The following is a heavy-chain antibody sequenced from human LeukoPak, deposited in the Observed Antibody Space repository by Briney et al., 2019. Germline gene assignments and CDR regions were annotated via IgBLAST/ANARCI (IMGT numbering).Heavy chain of an antibody. D-gene: IGHD3-22*01. CDR3: ARPYYYDSRIDP. V-gene: IGHV4-30-4*01. Sequence: SETLSLTCTVSGGSISSGDYYWSWIRQPPGKGLEWIAYMYYSGSTYYNPSLKSRVTMSADTSKNQLSLKLSSVTGADTAVYYCARPYYYDSRIDPWGQGILVTVSS. CDR1: GGSISSGDYY. CDR2: MYYSGST. J-gene: IGHJ5*02.